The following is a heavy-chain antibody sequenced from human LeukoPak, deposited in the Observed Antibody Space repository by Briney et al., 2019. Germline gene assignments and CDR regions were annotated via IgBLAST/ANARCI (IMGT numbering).Heavy chain of an antibody. CDR3: AREGDRGYSYGWAFDY. J-gene: IGHJ4*02. CDR1: GYTFTSYY. Sequence: ASVKVSCKASGYTFTSYYMHWVRQAPGQGLEWMGIINPSGGSTSYAQKFQGRVTMTRDTSTSTVYMELSSLRSEDTAVYYCAREGDRGYSYGWAFDYWGQGTLVTVSS. V-gene: IGHV1-46*01. CDR2: INPSGGST. D-gene: IGHD5-18*01.